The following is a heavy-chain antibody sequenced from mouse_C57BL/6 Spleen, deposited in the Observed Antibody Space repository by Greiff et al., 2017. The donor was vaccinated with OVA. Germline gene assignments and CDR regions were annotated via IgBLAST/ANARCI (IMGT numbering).Heavy chain of an antibody. Sequence: QVQLKESGPELVKPGASVKISCKASGYAFSSSWMNWVKQRPGKGLEWIGRIYPGDGDTNYNGKFKGKATLTADKSSSTAYMQLSSLTSEDSAVYFCARSKSFKLGRNWYFDVWGTGTTVTVSS. D-gene: IGHD4-1*01. J-gene: IGHJ1*03. CDR2: IYPGDGDT. CDR3: ARSKSFKLGRNWYFDV. V-gene: IGHV1-82*01. CDR1: GYAFSSSW.